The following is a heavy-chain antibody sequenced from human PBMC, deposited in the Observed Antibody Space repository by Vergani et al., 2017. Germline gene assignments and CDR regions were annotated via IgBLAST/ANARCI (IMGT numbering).Heavy chain of an antibody. Sequence: QVQLQESGPGLVKPSGTLSLTCAVSGGSISSSNWWSWVRQPPGKGLEWIGYIYYSGSTNYNPSLKSRVTISVDTSKNQLSLKLSPVTAADTAVYYCARGRGYCSSTSCSRFDPWGQGTLVTVSS. D-gene: IGHD2-2*01. CDR3: ARGRGYCSSTSCSRFDP. CDR1: GGSISSSNW. V-gene: IGHV4-4*02. J-gene: IGHJ5*02. CDR2: IYYSGST.